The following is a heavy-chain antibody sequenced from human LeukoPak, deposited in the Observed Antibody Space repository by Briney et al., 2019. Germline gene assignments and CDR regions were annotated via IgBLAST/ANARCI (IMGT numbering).Heavy chain of an antibody. CDR3: ARIAARVGIDY. V-gene: IGHV4-38-2*02. CDR1: GYSISSGYY. CDR2: IYHSGST. D-gene: IGHD6-6*01. Sequence: PSETLSLTCTVSGYSISSGYYWGWIRQPPGKGLEWIGSIYHSGSTYYNPSLKSRVTISVDTSKNQFSLKLSSVTAADTAVYYCARIAARVGIDYGGQGTLVTVSS. J-gene: IGHJ4*02.